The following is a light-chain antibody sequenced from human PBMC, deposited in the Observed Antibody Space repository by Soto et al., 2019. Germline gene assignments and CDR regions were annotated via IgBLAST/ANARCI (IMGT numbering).Light chain of an antibody. J-gene: IGKJ1*01. Sequence: DIQMTQSPSTLSASVGDRVTITCRASQSISSWLAWYQQRTGQDAKLLIYDAASWESGGPSAFSSSTSWTEFTLTISSLQADDFATYYCQQYNSYPWTFGRGTKV. CDR1: QSISSW. CDR2: DAA. CDR3: QQYNSYPWT. V-gene: IGKV1-5*01.